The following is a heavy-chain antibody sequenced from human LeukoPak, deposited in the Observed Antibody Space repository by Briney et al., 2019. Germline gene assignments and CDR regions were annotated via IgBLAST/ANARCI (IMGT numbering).Heavy chain of an antibody. V-gene: IGHV3-30*02. CDR2: IRYDGSNK. Sequence: GGSLRLSCAASGFTFSSYGMHWVRQAPGKGLEWVAFIRYDGSNKYYADSVKGRFTISRDNSKNTLYLQMNSLRAEDTAVYYCAKDFWPMVRGSPFDYWGQGTLVTVSS. D-gene: IGHD3-10*01. CDR3: AKDFWPMVRGSPFDY. CDR1: GFTFSSYG. J-gene: IGHJ4*02.